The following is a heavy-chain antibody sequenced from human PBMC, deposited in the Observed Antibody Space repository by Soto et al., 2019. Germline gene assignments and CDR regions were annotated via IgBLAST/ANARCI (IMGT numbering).Heavy chain of an antibody. V-gene: IGHV3-74*01. CDR1: GFTFSSCW. CDR3: ASVMAVTVNNCMDV. J-gene: IGHJ6*02. CDR2: INSDGSSR. D-gene: IGHD6-19*01. Sequence: EVQLVESGGGLVQPGGSLRLSFAASGFTFSSCWMHWVRQAPGKGLVWVSRINSDGSSRAYADSVKGRFNISRDNAKNTLYLQMNSLRAEDAAVYYCASVMAVTVNNCMDVWGQGTTVTVSS.